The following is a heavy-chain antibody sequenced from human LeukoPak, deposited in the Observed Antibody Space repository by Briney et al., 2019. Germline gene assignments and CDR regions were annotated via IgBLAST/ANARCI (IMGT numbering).Heavy chain of an antibody. D-gene: IGHD2-15*01. J-gene: IGHJ4*02. CDR1: GFTFSSYS. CDR2: ISSSSSTI. CDR3: TTDTWYSAGH. Sequence: GGSLRLSCAASGFTFSSYSMNWVRQAPGKGLEWVSYISSSSSTIYYADSVKGRFTISRDNAKNSLFLQMNSLRAEDTAIYYCTTDTWYSAGHWGQGTLVTVSS. V-gene: IGHV3-48*04.